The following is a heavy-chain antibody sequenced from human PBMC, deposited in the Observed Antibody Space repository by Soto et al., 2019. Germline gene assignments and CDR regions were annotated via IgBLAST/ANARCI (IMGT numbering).Heavy chain of an antibody. CDR1: GGSISSYY. J-gene: IGHJ4*02. V-gene: IGHV4-59*01. Sequence: PSETLSLTCTVSGGSISSYYWSWIRQPPGKGLEWIGYIYYSGSTNYNPSLKSRVTISVDTSKNQFSLKLSSVTAADTAVYYCARDRLANDYWGQGTLVTVSS. CDR3: ARDRLANDY. CDR2: IYYSGST.